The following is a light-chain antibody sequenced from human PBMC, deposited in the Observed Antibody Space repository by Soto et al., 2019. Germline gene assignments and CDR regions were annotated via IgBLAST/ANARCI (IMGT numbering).Light chain of an antibody. CDR2: GAS. CDR1: QSVATN. Sequence: EIVMTQSPATLSVSPGDRVTLSCRASQSVATNLAWYQQKPGQAPMLLIYGASTRAPRIPARFSGGGSETEFTLTISSLQSEDFAVHYCQQYNNWPPITFGQGTRLEIK. CDR3: QQYNNWPPIT. V-gene: IGKV3-15*01. J-gene: IGKJ5*01.